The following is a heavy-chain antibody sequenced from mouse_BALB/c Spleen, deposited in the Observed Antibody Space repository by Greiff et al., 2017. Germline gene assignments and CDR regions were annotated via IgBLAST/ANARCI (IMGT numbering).Heavy chain of an antibody. Sequence: EVQLQESGPSLVKPSQTLSLTCSVTGDSITSGYWNWIRKFPGNKLEYMGYISYSGSTYYNPSLKSRISITRDTSKNQYYLQLNSVTTEDTATYYCARILIHYYGGDYFDYWGQGTTLTVSS. CDR3: ARILIHYYGGDYFDY. V-gene: IGHV3-8*02. CDR2: ISYSGST. J-gene: IGHJ2*01. CDR1: GDSITSGY. D-gene: IGHD1-2*01.